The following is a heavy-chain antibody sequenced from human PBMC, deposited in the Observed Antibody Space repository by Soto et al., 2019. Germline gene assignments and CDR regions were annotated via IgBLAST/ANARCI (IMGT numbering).Heavy chain of an antibody. CDR1: GGSISSYY. CDR2: IYYSGST. V-gene: IGHV4-59*01. Sequence: SETLSLTCTVSGGSISSYYWSWIRQPPGKGLEWIGYIYYSGSTNYNPSLKSRVTISVDTSKNQFSLKLSSVTAADTAVYYCASSWTAPNWFDPWGQGTLVTVSS. J-gene: IGHJ5*02. CDR3: ASSWTAPNWFDP. D-gene: IGHD5-18*01.